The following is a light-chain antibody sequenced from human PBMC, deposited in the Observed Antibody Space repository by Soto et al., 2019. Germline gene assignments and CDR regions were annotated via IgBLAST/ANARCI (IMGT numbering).Light chain of an antibody. CDR1: QSVSSSY. CDR2: GAS. CDR3: KQYGSSGK. Sequence: EIVLTQSPVTLTLSPGEIATLSCSASQSVSSSYLAWYQQKPGQAPRLLIYGASNRATGIPDRFSGSGSGKDFTLTISRLEPEDFAVYYCKQYGSSGKFGQGTKVDIK. J-gene: IGKJ1*01. V-gene: IGKV3-20*01.